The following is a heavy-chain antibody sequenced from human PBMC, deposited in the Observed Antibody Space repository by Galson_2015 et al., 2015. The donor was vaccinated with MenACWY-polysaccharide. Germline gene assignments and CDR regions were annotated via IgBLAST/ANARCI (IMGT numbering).Heavy chain of an antibody. J-gene: IGHJ4*02. Sequence: SLRLSCAASGFTFSSYAMSWVRQAPGKGLEWVSTVSGSGSSTYYADSVKGRFTISRENAKNSLYLQMNSLRAGDTAIYYCVRDSRGGIGYHYWGQGTLVTVSP. CDR2: VSGSGSST. D-gene: IGHD5-12*01. CDR3: VRDSRGGIGYHY. CDR1: GFTFSSYA. V-gene: IGHV3-23*01.